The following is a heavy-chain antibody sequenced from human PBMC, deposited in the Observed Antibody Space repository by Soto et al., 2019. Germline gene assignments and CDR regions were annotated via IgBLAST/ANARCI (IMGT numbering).Heavy chain of an antibody. J-gene: IGHJ4*02. Sequence: GGSLRLSCAASGFTFISYAMSWVRQAPGKGLEWVSAISGSGGSTYYVDSVKGRFTVPRDNSKNTLYLQMNSLRAEDTAVFYCAKERSSGWSFDYWGQGTLVTVSS. CDR3: AKERSSGWSFDY. CDR2: ISGSGGST. D-gene: IGHD6-19*01. CDR1: GFTFISYA. V-gene: IGHV3-23*01.